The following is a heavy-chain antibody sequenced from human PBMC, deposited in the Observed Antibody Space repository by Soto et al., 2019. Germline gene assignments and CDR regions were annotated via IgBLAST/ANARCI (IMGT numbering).Heavy chain of an antibody. J-gene: IGHJ5*02. CDR3: ATATMGNWFDP. D-gene: IGHD3-10*01. Sequence: KGSGKGGGERETGFWREWERQAPGKVLAWMGGFDPEDGETIYAQKFQGRVTMTEDTSTDTAYMELSSLRSEYTAVYYCATATMGNWFDPWGQGTLVTVSS. CDR1: GERETGFW. V-gene: IGHV1-24*01. CDR2: FDPEDGET.